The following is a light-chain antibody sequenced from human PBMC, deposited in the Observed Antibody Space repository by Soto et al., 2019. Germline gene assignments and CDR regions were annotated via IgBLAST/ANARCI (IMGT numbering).Light chain of an antibody. CDR3: QLYDNLPTI. V-gene: IGKV1-33*01. CDR1: EDITND. CDR2: DAS. J-gene: IGKJ1*01. Sequence: TQMTQSPSSLSASVGDRVTITCQASEDITNDLNWYQQRPGKAPKVLIYDASTLETGVPSRFSGSGYGTHFPLTISSLHPEDFAVFYCQLYDNLPTIFGPGT.